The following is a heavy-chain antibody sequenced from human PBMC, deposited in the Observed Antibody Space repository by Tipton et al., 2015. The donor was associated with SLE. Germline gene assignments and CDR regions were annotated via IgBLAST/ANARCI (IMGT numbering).Heavy chain of an antibody. CDR1: GGSISSSSYY. Sequence: TLSLTCTVSGGSISSSSYYWGWIRQPPGKGLEWIGSIYYSGSTYYNPSLKGRVTISVDTSKNQFSLKLSSVTAADTAVYYCYYYDSSGYANWFDPWGQGTLVTVSS. D-gene: IGHD3-22*01. V-gene: IGHV4-39*07. CDR2: IYYSGST. J-gene: IGHJ5*02. CDR3: YYYDSSGYANWFDP.